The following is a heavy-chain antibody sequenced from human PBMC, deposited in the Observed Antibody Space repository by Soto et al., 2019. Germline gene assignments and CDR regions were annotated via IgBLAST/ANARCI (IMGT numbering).Heavy chain of an antibody. D-gene: IGHD3-10*01. Sequence: SETLSLTCAVSGGSISSSNWWSWVRQPPGKGLEWIGEIYHSGSTNYNPSLKSRVTISVDKSKNQFSLKLSSVTAADTAVYYCARVSRSYYCCMDVWGQGTTVTVSS. CDR3: ARVSRSYYCCMDV. J-gene: IGHJ6*02. CDR2: IYHSGST. CDR1: GGSISSSNW. V-gene: IGHV4-4*02.